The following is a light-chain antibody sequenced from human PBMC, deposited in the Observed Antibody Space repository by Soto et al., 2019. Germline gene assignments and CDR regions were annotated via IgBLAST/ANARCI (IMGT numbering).Light chain of an antibody. Sequence: DIQMTQSPRSLSASIGDRVSITCRASQDIKTSLAWYQKKPGEPPQLLIFTASRSEGGVPSRFRGSGSGTDFTLTITGLQPEDFAAYYCQQYDNGPLTFGGGTEVE. V-gene: IGKV1-NL1*01. CDR2: TAS. CDR3: QQYDNGPLT. CDR1: QDIKTS. J-gene: IGKJ4*01.